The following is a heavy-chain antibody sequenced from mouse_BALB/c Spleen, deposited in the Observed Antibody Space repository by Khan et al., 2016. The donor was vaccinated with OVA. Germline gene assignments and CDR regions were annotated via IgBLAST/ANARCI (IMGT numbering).Heavy chain of an antibody. CDR2: ISYSGST. Sequence: QLEESGPGLVKPSQSLSLTCTVTGYSITSGYGWNWIRQFPGNKVEWVGYISYSGSTNYTPSIKSRISITRDTYKNPFFLQLNSVTTEDTATYYCARTARIKYWGQGTTLTVSS. J-gene: IGHJ2*01. CDR1: GYSITSGYG. D-gene: IGHD1-2*01. V-gene: IGHV3-2*02. CDR3: ARTARIKY.